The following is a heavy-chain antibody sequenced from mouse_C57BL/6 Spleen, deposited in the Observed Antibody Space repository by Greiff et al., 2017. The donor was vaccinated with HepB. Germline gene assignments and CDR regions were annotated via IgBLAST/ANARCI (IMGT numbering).Heavy chain of an antibody. CDR3: TKPGDYPSWYFDV. CDR1: GFSFTLSF. J-gene: IGHJ1*03. V-gene: IGHV2-3*01. D-gene: IGHD2-4*01. CDR2: IWGDGST. Sequence: VPLVASGPGLVAPSPSLSITCTVSGFSFTLSFVPFVRPPPGQGLEWLGVIWGDGSTNYHSALISRLSISKDNSKSQVFLKLNSLQTDDTATYYCTKPGDYPSWYFDVWGTGTTVTVSS.